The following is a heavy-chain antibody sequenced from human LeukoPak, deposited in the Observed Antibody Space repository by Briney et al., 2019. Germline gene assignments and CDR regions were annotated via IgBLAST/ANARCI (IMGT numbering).Heavy chain of an antibody. CDR2: IGRSGGDI. CDR3: AKYAPPTTVVTRYFDY. J-gene: IGHJ4*02. D-gene: IGHD4-23*01. CDR1: GFTFNSYA. Sequence: PGGSLRLSCAASGFTFNSYAMAWVRQAPGKGLEWVSVIGRSGGDIQYVDSVKGRFTISRDNSKNTLHLQMNSLRAEDTAVYYCAKYAPPTTVVTRYFDYWGQGTLVTVSS. V-gene: IGHV3-23*01.